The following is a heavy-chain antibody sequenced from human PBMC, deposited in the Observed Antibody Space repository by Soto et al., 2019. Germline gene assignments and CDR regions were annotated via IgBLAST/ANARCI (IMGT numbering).Heavy chain of an antibody. J-gene: IGHJ3*02. CDR1: GGSPSGYY. CDR3: ARGGGYSYGHDAFDI. Sequence: SETLSLTCAVYGGSPSGYYWSWIRQPPGKGLEWIGEINHSGSTNYNPSLKSRVTISVDTSKNQFSLKLSSVTAADTAVYYCARGGGYSYGHDAFDIWGQGTLVTVSS. D-gene: IGHD5-18*01. V-gene: IGHV4-34*01. CDR2: INHSGST.